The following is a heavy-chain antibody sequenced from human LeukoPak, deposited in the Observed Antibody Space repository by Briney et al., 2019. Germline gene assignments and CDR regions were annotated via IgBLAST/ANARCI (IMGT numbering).Heavy chain of an antibody. J-gene: IGHJ4*02. CDR3: ARGTRRWLHNWHY. V-gene: IGHV4-34*01. Sequence: SETLPLTCAVYGGSCSGYYLSWIRQPPAKGLEWIGEINHSGSTNYNPSLKSRVTISVDTSKNQFSLKPSSVTAADTAVYYCARGTRRWLHNWHYWGQGTLVTVSS. CDR1: GGSCSGYY. D-gene: IGHD4-23*01. CDR2: INHSGST.